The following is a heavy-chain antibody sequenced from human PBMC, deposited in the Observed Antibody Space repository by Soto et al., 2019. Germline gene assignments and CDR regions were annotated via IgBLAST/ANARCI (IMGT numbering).Heavy chain of an antibody. CDR1: GYTFTSYG. V-gene: IGHV1-18*01. J-gene: IGHJ6*02. CDR2: ISAYNGNT. CDR3: ARGDPDEPLGYYGMDV. Sequence: QVQLVQSGAEVKKPGASVKVSCKASGYTFTSYGISWVRQAPGQGLEWMGWISAYNGNTNYAQKLQDRVNMTTDTSTSTAYMELRSLRSDDTAVYYCARGDPDEPLGYYGMDVWGQGTTVTVSS.